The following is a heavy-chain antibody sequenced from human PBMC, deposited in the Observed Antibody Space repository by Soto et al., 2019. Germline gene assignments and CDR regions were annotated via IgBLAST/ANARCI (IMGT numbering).Heavy chain of an antibody. CDR1: GFTFSNYW. CDR2: INSDGSST. CDR3: GRLGYGCNFNKEPEY. Sequence: EVQLVESGGGLVQPGGSLRLSCAASGFTFSNYWMHWVRQVPGKGLVWVSRINSDGSSTTYADSVKGRYTISRDNAKNTLYLQMHSLRAEDKAIYYCGRLGYGCNFNKEPEY. V-gene: IGHV3-74*01. D-gene: IGHD2-2*01. J-gene: IGHJ1*01.